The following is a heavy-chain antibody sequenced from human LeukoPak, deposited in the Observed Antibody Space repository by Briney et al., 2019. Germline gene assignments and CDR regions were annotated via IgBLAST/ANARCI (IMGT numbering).Heavy chain of an antibody. J-gene: IGHJ4*02. CDR1: GFTFSSYG. V-gene: IGHV3-30*02. Sequence: PGGSLRLSCAASGFTFSSYGMHWVRQAPGKGLEWVAFIRYDGSNKYYADSVKGRFTISRDNSKNTLYLQMNSLRAEDTAVYYCAKDVVGVVTSNFDYWGQGTLVTVSS. CDR2: IRYDGSNK. D-gene: IGHD3-3*01. CDR3: AKDVVGVVTSNFDY.